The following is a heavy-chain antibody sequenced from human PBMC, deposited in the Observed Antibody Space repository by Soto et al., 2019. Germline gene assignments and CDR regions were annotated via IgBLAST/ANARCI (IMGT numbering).Heavy chain of an antibody. D-gene: IGHD5-18*01. CDR3: ARSTRGFGYGKIDY. CDR2: ITTSSESK. Sequence: GFLGVSCEAPGFSLSSNSMNWVRHASAKGVEWVSSITTSSESKYYTESVKGRFTLSRDNAKNSLYLQMKSLRAEDTAVYYCARSTRGFGYGKIDYWGRGSLVTVSS. V-gene: IGHV3-21*01. J-gene: IGHJ4*02. CDR1: GFSLSSNS.